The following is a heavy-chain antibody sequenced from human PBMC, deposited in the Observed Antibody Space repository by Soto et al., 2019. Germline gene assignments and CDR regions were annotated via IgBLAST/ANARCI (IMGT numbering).Heavy chain of an antibody. CDR3: ARERAPLLQDPNYGLDV. Sequence: QVQLVQSGAEVKKPGSSVKVSCKASGGTFRNYPITWVRQAPGQGLEWMGRVIPLLDMTNYAQTFQGRVTILVAKSTSTSFMGLCRLRSGATAVYYCARERAPLLQDPNYGLDVWGQGTTVTVSS. V-gene: IGHV1-69*04. CDR2: VIPLLDMT. CDR1: GGTFRNYP. J-gene: IGHJ6*02. D-gene: IGHD2-8*01.